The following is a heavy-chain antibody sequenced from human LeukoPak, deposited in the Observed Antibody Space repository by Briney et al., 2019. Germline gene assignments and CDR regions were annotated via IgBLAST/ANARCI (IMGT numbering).Heavy chain of an antibody. Sequence: GGSLRLSCAASGFTFSSYAMSWVRQAPGKGLEWVSAISGSGGSTYYADSVKGRFTIPRDNSKNTLYLQMNSLRAEDTAVYYCARAVGGYVGGEDYFDYWGQGTLVTVSS. CDR1: GFTFSSYA. CDR2: ISGSGGST. D-gene: IGHD3-16*01. V-gene: IGHV3-23*01. J-gene: IGHJ4*02. CDR3: ARAVGGYVGGEDYFDY.